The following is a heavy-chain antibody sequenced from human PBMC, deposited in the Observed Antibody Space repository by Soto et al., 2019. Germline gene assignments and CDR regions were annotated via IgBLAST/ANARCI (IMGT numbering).Heavy chain of an antibody. CDR3: ARGTSIAVLAGL. V-gene: IGHV1-18*01. CDR1: GFTFSNYG. D-gene: IGHD3-3*02. Sequence: QVQLVQSGAEVKKPGASVKVSCKGSGFTFSNYGFNWVRQAPGQGLEWVGWVSAYNGYTKSAQNFQDRLIMTTDTSTTTAYMELRGLRPDDTALYYCARGTSIAVLAGLWGQGTLVTVSS. J-gene: IGHJ4*02. CDR2: VSAYNGYT.